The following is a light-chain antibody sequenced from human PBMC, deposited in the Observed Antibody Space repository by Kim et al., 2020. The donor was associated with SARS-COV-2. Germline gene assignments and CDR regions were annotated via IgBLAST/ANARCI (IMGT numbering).Light chain of an antibody. Sequence: DIVMTQSPDSLAVSLGERVTINCKASQSVLFNSNNKNYLAWYQQKVGQPPNLLIYWASTREYGVPDRFSGSGSGTDFTLTISSLQAEDVAVYYCQQYYSTPPTFGQGTKVDIK. CDR2: WAS. CDR1: QSVLFNSNNKNY. V-gene: IGKV4-1*01. CDR3: QQYYSTPPT. J-gene: IGKJ1*01.